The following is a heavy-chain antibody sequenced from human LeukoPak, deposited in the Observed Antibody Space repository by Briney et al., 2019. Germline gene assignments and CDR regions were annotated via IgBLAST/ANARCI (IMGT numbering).Heavy chain of an antibody. V-gene: IGHV3-23*01. J-gene: IGHJ4*02. CDR1: GFIFSSYA. CDR3: ARDQGGWYKSHFDY. D-gene: IGHD6-19*01. Sequence: GGSLRLSCAASGFIFSSYATSWVRQAPGKGLEWVSTISGSGGSTYYADSVKGRFTISRDNSKNTVYLQMNSLRAEDTAVYYCARDQGGWYKSHFDYWGQGILVTVSS. CDR2: ISGSGGST.